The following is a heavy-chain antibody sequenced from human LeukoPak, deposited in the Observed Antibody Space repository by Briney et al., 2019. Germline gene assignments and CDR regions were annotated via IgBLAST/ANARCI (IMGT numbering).Heavy chain of an antibody. D-gene: IGHD3-3*01. V-gene: IGHV4-59*01. Sequence: PSETLSLTCTVSGGSISSYYWSWIRQPPGKGLEWIGYIYYSGSTNYNPSLKSRVTISVDTSKNQFSLKLSSVTAADTAVYYCARGCYDFWSVTFGMDVWGQGTTVTVSS. CDR3: ARGCYDFWSVTFGMDV. CDR2: IYYSGST. J-gene: IGHJ6*02. CDR1: GGSISSYY.